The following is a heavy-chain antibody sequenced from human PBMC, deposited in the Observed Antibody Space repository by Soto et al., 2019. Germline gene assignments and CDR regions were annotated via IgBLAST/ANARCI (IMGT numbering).Heavy chain of an antibody. V-gene: IGHV4-31*03. CDR3: SRTITDLGYNTRTYFDY. D-gene: IGHD5-18*01. J-gene: IGHJ4*02. CDR2: IYYSGST. Sequence: SETLSLTCTVSGGSISSGGYYWSWIRKHPGKGLEWIGYIYYSGSTYYNPSLKSRVTISVDTSKNQFSLKLSSVTAADTAVYYFSRTITDLGYNTRTYFDYWGQGTLVTVSS. CDR1: GGSISSGGYY.